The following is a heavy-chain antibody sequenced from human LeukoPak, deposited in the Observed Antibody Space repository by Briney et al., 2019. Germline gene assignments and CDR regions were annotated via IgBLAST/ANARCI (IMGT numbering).Heavy chain of an antibody. Sequence: RSLRLSCTASGFTFGDYAMSWFRQAPGKGLEWVGFIRSKAYGGTTEYAASVKGRFTISRDDSKSIAYLQMNSLKTEDTAVYYCTRDDVLRFMDVWGQGTTVTVSS. CDR2: IRSKAYGGTT. D-gene: IGHD3-3*01. J-gene: IGHJ6*02. CDR3: TRDDVLRFMDV. CDR1: GFTFGDYA. V-gene: IGHV3-49*03.